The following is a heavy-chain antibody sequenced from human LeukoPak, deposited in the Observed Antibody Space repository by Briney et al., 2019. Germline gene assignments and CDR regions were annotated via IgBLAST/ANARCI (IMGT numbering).Heavy chain of an antibody. J-gene: IGHJ3*02. D-gene: IGHD7-27*01. CDR2: ISISSSYL. V-gene: IGHV3-21*01. Sequence: GGSLRLSCAASGFTFSSSSTIWVRQAPGKGLEWVSSISISSSYLYYADSVKGRFTISRDNAKNSLYLQMNSLRAEDTAVYYCARDKNWGSGAFDIWGQGTMVTVSS. CDR3: ARDKNWGSGAFDI. CDR1: GFTFSSSS.